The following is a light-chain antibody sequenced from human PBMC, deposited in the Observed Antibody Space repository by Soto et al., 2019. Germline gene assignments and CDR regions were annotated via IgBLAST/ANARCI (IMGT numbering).Light chain of an antibody. V-gene: IGKV3-11*01. J-gene: IGKJ2*01. Sequence: EIVLTQSPATLSLSPGERATLSCRASQSVSSYLAWYKQKPGQAPRLLIYDASNRATGILARFSGSGSGKDFTLTISSLEPEDFAVYYCQQRSNWPPTFRQGTKLEIK. CDR3: QQRSNWPPT. CDR2: DAS. CDR1: QSVSSY.